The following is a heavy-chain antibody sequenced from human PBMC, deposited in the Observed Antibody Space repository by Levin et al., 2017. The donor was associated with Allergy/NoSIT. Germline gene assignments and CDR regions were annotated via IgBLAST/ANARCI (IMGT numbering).Heavy chain of an antibody. D-gene: IGHD3-22*01. CDR3: AHSTWLLLHGGGFDS. J-gene: IGHJ4*02. Sequence: GGSLRLSCASSGFTVSSNYMSWVRQAPGKGLEWVSVIYTGGSTYYADSVKGRFTISRDDSKNTLYLQMNSLRAEDTAVYYCAHSTWLLLHGGGFDSWGQGTLVTVSS. V-gene: IGHV3-66*01. CDR1: GFTVSSNY. CDR2: IYTGGST.